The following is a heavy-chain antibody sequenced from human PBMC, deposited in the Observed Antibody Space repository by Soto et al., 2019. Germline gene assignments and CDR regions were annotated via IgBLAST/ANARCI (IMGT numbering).Heavy chain of an antibody. V-gene: IGHV3-20*04. CDR2: INWNGGST. CDR1: GFTFDDYG. Sequence: GXSLRPSCAASGFTFDDYGMSWVHQAPGKGLEWVSGINWNGGSTGYADSVKGRFTISRDNAKNSLYLQMNSLRAEDTALYYCAANYYDSSGYADYWGQGTLVTVSS. D-gene: IGHD3-22*01. J-gene: IGHJ4*02. CDR3: AANYYDSSGYADY.